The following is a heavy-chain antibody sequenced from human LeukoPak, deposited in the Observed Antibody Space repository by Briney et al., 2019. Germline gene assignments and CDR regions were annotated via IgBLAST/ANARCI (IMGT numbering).Heavy chain of an antibody. V-gene: IGHV1-18*01. CDR2: ISAYNGNT. J-gene: IGHJ6*02. Sequence: ASEKVSCKASGYTFTSYGISWVRQAPGQGLEWMGWISAYNGNTNYAQKLQGRVTMTTDTSTSTAYMELRSLRSDDTVVYYCATGYCSGGSCYATYYYGMDVWGQGTTVTVSS. D-gene: IGHD2-15*01. CDR3: ATGYCSGGSCYATYYYGMDV. CDR1: GYTFTSYG.